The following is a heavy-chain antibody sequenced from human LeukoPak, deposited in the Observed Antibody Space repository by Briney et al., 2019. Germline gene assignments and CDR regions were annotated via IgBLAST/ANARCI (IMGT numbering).Heavy chain of an antibody. Sequence: ASVKVSCKASGYTFTSYAMHWVRQAPGQRLEWMGWINAGNGNTKYSQKFQGRVTITRDTSASTAYMELSSLRSEDTAVYYCARDRVTAIEYFQPWGQGTLVTVSS. CDR3: ARDRVTAIEYFQP. CDR2: INAGNGNT. CDR1: GYTFTSYA. V-gene: IGHV1-3*01. J-gene: IGHJ1*01. D-gene: IGHD2-21*02.